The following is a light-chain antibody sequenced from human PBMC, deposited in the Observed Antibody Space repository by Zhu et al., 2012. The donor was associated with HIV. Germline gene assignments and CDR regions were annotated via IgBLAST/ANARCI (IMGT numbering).Light chain of an antibody. CDR1: QSVSTTY. V-gene: IGKV3-15*01. Sequence: EIVLTQSPGTLSLSPGERATLSCRSSQSVSTTYLAWYQQKHGQPPRLLMYETATRATGIPARFSGSGSGTEFTLTISSLQSEDFAVYYCQQYNNWPRTFGQGTKVEIK. CDR3: QQYNNWPRT. J-gene: IGKJ1*01. CDR2: ETA.